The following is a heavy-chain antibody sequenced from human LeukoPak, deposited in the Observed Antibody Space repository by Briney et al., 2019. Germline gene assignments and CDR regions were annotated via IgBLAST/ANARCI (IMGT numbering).Heavy chain of an antibody. V-gene: IGHV3-30*02. CDR1: GYTFSTYG. J-gene: IGHJ4*02. CDR2: IRYDGNNK. D-gene: IGHD2-2*01. Sequence: GGSLRLSCAASGYTFSTYGMHWVRQAPGKGLEWVTYIRYDGNNKYYADSVKGRFTISRDNPKNTLYLQMNSLRTEDTAVYYCARTAAIERVDYWGQGTLVTVSS. CDR3: ARTAAIERVDY.